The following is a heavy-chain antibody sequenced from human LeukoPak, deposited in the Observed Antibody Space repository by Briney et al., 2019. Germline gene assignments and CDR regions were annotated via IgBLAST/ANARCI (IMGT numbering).Heavy chain of an antibody. CDR3: ARDRRAMVRGVIPFDY. CDR2: ISAYNGNT. J-gene: IGHJ4*02. Sequence: ASVKVSCKASVYTFTSYGISWVRQAPGQGLEWMGWISAYNGNTNYAQKLQGRVTMTTDTSTSTAYMELRSLRSDDTAVYYCARDRRAMVRGVIPFDYWGQGTLVTVSP. V-gene: IGHV1-18*01. CDR1: VYTFTSYG. D-gene: IGHD3-10*01.